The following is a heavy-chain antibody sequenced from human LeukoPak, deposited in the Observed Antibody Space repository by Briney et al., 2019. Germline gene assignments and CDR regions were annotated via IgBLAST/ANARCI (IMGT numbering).Heavy chain of an antibody. D-gene: IGHD3-10*01. CDR3: GRYGDRGFYFDY. CDR1: GGSISSSSYY. J-gene: IGHJ4*02. CDR2: IYYSGST. Sequence: PSETLSLTCTVSGGSISSSSYYWGWIRQPPGKGLECIGSIYYSGSTYYDPSLKSRVTMSLDTSKSQFSLKLSSVTAADTAVYYCGRYGDRGFYFDYWGQGTLVTVSS. V-gene: IGHV4-39*07.